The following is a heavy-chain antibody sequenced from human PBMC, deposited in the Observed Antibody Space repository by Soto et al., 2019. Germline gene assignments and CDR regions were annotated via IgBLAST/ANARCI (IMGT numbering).Heavy chain of an antibody. CDR2: INPSGGST. CDR1: GYTITIYY. V-gene: IGHV1-46*03. CDR3: ARSYNWNDPLFDY. D-gene: IGHD1-1*01. J-gene: IGHJ4*02. Sequence: ASVKVSCKASGYTITIYYMHWVRQAPGQGLEWMGIINPSGGSTSYAQKFQGRVTMTRDTSTSTVYMELSSLRSEDTAVYYCARSYNWNDPLFDYWGQGTLVTVS.